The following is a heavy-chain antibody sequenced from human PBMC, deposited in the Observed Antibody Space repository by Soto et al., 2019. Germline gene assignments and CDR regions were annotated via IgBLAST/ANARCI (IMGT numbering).Heavy chain of an antibody. CDR2: IIPIFGTA. CDR3: ARVFRVAGTTDAFDI. J-gene: IGHJ3*02. V-gene: IGHV1-69*12. D-gene: IGHD6-19*01. CDR1: GGTFRSCA. Sequence: QVQLVQSGAEVKKPGSSVKVSCQASGGTFRSCAISWVRPAPGQGLEWMGGIIPIFGTADYAQKFQGRVTITADESTSTAYMELSSLRSEDTAVYYGARVFRVAGTTDAFDIWGQGTMVTVSS.